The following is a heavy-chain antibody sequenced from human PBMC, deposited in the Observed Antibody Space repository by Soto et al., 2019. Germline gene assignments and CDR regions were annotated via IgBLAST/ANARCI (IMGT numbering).Heavy chain of an antibody. CDR3: ASDSAVSILEWLIQFNSCLDY. CDR2: ISAYYGNT. Sequence: ASVKVSCKASGYTFTSYGISWVRQAPGQGLEWMGWISAYYGNTNYAQKLQGRVTMTTDTSTSTAYTELRSLRSDDTAVYYCASDSAVSILEWLIQFNSCLDYWGQGSLVTVSS. D-gene: IGHD3-3*01. CDR1: GYTFTSYG. J-gene: IGHJ4*02. V-gene: IGHV1-18*01.